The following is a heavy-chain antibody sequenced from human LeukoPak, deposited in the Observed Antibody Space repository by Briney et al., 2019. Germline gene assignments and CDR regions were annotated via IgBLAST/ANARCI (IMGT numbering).Heavy chain of an antibody. J-gene: IGHJ3*02. CDR2: IWYDGSDK. V-gene: IGHV3-33*01. D-gene: IGHD6-19*01. Sequence: GGSLRLSCAASGFTFSNYGMHWVRQAPGKGLEWVAVIWYDGSDKYYADSVKGRFTISRDNSKNTLWLQMDSLRAEDTAVYYCARVRSSDWYYDAFDIWGQGTVVTVSS. CDR3: ARVRSSDWYYDAFDI. CDR1: GFTFSNYG.